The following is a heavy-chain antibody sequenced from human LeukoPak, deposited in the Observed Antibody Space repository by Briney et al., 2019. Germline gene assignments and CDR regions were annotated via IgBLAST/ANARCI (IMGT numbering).Heavy chain of an antibody. CDR1: GYTFTGYY. V-gene: IGHV1-46*01. Sequence: ASVKVSCKASGYTFTGYYMHWVRQAPGQGLEWMGIINPSGGSTSYAQKFQGRVTMTRDTSTSTVYMELSSLRSEDRAGYYCARASPRYCSSPSCYAPYYYYGMDVWGQGTTVTVSS. CDR2: INPSGGST. J-gene: IGHJ6*02. CDR3: ARASPRYCSSPSCYAPYYYYGMDV. D-gene: IGHD2-2*01.